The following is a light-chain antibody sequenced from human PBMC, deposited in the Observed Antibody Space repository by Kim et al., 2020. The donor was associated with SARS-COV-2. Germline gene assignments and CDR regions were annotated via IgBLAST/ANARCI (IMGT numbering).Light chain of an antibody. J-gene: IGKJ3*01. CDR1: QSVSSY. V-gene: IGKV3-11*01. Sequence: SLSPGEGATLSCRASQSVSSYLAWYQQKPGQAPRLLIYDASNRATGIPARFSGSWSGTDFTLTISSLEPEDFAVYYCQQRSNWLTFGPGTKVDIK. CDR3: QQRSNWLT. CDR2: DAS.